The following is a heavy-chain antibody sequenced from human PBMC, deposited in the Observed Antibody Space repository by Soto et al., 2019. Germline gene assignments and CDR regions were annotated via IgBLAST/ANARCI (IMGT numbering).Heavy chain of an antibody. D-gene: IGHD6-19*01. CDR2: ISYDGSNK. Sequence: GGSLRLSCAASGFTFSSSGMHWVRQAPGKGLEWVAVISYDGSNKYYADSVKGRFTISRDNSKNTLYLQMNSLRAEDTAVYYCAKDQHFIAVAGINYWGQGTLVTVSS. CDR3: AKDQHFIAVAGINY. J-gene: IGHJ4*02. V-gene: IGHV3-30*18. CDR1: GFTFSSSG.